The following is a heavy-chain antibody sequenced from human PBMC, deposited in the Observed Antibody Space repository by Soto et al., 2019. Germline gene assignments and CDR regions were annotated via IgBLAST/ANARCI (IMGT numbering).Heavy chain of an antibody. CDR1: GGTFSSYT. J-gene: IGHJ5*02. Sequence: SVKVSCKASGGTFSSYTISWVRQAPGQGLEWMGRIIPIRGIANYAQKFQGRVTMTRNNSISTAYMELSSLRSEDTAVYYCARGRTSSIAAPWSWGQGTLVTVSS. D-gene: IGHD6-6*01. CDR3: ARGRTSSIAAPWS. V-gene: IGHV1-69*02. CDR2: IIPIRGIA.